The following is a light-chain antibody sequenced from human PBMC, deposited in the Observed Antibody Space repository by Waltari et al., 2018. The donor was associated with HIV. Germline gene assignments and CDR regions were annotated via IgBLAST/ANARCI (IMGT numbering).Light chain of an antibody. Sequence: ELVLTQSPVSLSLSPGDRATLSCRASETLSNNYLAWYQQKPGQAPRLLISAASSRATGIPGRFSGSGSGTQFTLTITGLEPEDSAVYFCQQYSFTPLTFGGGTKVEIK. CDR2: AAS. V-gene: IGKV3-20*01. CDR3: QQYSFTPLT. CDR1: ETLSNNY. J-gene: IGKJ4*01.